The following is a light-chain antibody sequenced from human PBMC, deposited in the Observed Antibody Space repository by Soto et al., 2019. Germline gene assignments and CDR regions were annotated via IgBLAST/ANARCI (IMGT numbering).Light chain of an antibody. Sequence: EIVLTQSPGTLSLSPGERATLSCRASQSVSSSYLAWYQQKPGQAPRLLIYGPSNRATGIPARFSGSRSGPEFTLTINSLQSEDFAIYYCQPYNNWPLTFGGGTKVDIK. CDR2: GPS. V-gene: IGKV3D-15*01. J-gene: IGKJ4*01. CDR1: QSVSSSY. CDR3: QPYNNWPLT.